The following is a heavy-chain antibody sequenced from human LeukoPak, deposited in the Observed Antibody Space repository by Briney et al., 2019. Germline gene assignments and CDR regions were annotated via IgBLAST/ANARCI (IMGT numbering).Heavy chain of an antibody. CDR2: IDPNTGDS. CDR3: ARIRYCGGISCYYIDY. D-gene: IGHD2-2*01. Sequence: ASVKVSCKAAEYTFTGYYIHWVRQAPGQGLEWMGWIDPNTGDSNYVQKFQGRVTMTRDTSISTAYMELSRLRSDDTAFYYCARIRYCGGISCYYIDYWGQGTLVTVSA. CDR1: EYTFTGYY. V-gene: IGHV1-2*02. J-gene: IGHJ4*02.